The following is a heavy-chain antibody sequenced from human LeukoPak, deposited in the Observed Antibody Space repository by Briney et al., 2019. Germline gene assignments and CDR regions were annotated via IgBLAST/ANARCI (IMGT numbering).Heavy chain of an antibody. D-gene: IGHD5-12*01. Sequence: SETLSLTCTVSGGSISSSSYYWGWLRQPPGTGLEWIGSIYYSGSTYYNPSLKSRVTISVDTSKNQVSLKLRSVTAADTAVYYCARTTEGYAGGPGYSYYYYMDVWGKGTTVTISS. CDR1: GGSISSSSYY. CDR2: IYYSGST. V-gene: IGHV4-39*07. J-gene: IGHJ6*03. CDR3: ARTTEGYAGGPGYSYYYYMDV.